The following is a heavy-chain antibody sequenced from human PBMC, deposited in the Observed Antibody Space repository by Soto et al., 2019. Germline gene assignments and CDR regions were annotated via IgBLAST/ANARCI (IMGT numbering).Heavy chain of an antibody. CDR1: GFTFSSYS. CDR3: ATAPGHDYFDY. D-gene: IGHD1-26*01. Sequence: TGGSLRLSCAASGFTFSSYSMNWVRQAPGKGLEWVSYISSSSSTIYYADSVKGRFTISRDNAKNSLYLQMNSLRAEDTAVYYCATAPGHDYFDYWGQGTLVTVSS. CDR2: ISSSSSTI. V-gene: IGHV3-48*01. J-gene: IGHJ4*02.